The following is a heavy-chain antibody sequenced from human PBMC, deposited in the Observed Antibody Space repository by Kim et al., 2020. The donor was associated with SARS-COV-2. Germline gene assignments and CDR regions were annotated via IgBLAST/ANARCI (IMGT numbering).Heavy chain of an antibody. D-gene: IGHD6-19*01. V-gene: IGHV3-64D*09. CDR3: VKPSTAEDSSGWYTTY. J-gene: IGHJ4*02. Sequence: SGKARFTISRDNSKNTLYLQMSSLRDEDTAVYYCVKPSTAEDSSGWYTTYWGQGTLVTVSS.